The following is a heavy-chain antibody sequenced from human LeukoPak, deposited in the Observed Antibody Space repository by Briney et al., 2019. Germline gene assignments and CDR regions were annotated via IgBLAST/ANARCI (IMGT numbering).Heavy chain of an antibody. J-gene: IGHJ4*02. CDR3: ARASDY. CDR2: INAGNGST. V-gene: IGHV1-3*01. Sequence: ASVKVSCKASGYTFTSYAMHWVRQAPGQRLEWMGWINAGNGSTKYSQKFQGRVTITRDTSASTAYMELSSLRSEDTAVYYCARASDYWGQGTLVTVSS. CDR1: GYTFTSYA.